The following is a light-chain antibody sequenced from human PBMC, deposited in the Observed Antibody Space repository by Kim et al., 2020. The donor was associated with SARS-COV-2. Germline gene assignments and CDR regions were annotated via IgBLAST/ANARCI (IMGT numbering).Light chain of an antibody. CDR2: AAS. CDR1: QNINSD. J-gene: IGKJ3*01. Sequence: DIQMTQSPSSLSASVGDRVTITSRTSQNINSDLNWYHQKPGRAPKLLISAASTLQGGVPSRFSGSGSETDFTLTISSLQPENLATYFCKQTYISPLTFGPGTKWIS. CDR3: KQTYISPLT. V-gene: IGKV1-39*01.